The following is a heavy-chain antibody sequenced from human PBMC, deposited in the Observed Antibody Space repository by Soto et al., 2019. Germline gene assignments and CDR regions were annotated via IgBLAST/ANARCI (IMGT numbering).Heavy chain of an antibody. CDR3: ACSSTSPLLYYYGMDV. D-gene: IGHD2-2*01. Sequence: GSGPTLVNPTQTLTLTCTFSGFSLSTSGVGVGWIRQPPGKALEWLALIYWNDDKRYSPSLKSRLTITKDTSKNQVVLTMTNMDPVDTATYYCACSSTSPLLYYYGMDVWGQGTTVTVSS. V-gene: IGHV2-5*01. CDR1: GFSLSTSGVG. CDR2: IYWNDDK. J-gene: IGHJ6*02.